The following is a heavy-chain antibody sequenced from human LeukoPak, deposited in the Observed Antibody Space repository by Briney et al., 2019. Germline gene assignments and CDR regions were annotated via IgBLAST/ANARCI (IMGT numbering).Heavy chain of an antibody. CDR2: IKQDGSQK. CDR1: GFMFSNYW. D-gene: IGHD2-2*01. Sequence: GGSLRLSCAASGFMFSNYWMTWVRQAPGKGLEWVANIKQDGSQKSYVDSVKGRFTISRDNAKNSGYLQMNSLRAEDTAVYYCARDADIGGVSADMWYDGLDVWGQGTMVTVSS. CDR3: ARDADIGGVSADMWYDGLDV. V-gene: IGHV3-7*01. J-gene: IGHJ3*01.